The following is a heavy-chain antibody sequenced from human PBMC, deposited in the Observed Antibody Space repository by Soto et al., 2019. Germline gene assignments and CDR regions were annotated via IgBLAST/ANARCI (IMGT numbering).Heavy chain of an antibody. CDR3: ARGLDYVEYDWFVP. CDR2: ISAYNGNT. V-gene: IGHV1-18*03. CDR1: GYTFTSYG. D-gene: IGHD4-17*01. Sequence: ASVKVSCKAPGYTFTSYGISWARQAPGQGHEWMGWISAYNGNTNYAQKLQGRVTMTTDTSTSTAFMELRSLRSDDMAFYYCARGLDYVEYDWFVPWGQGTLVTVS. J-gene: IGHJ5*02.